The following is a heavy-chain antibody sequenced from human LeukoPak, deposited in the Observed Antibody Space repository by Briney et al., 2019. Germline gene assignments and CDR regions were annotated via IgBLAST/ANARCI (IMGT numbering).Heavy chain of an antibody. CDR1: GFTFSRYW. Sequence: GGSLRLSCAASGFTFSRYWMNWVRQAPGKGLEWVANIKQDGSEKYYVDSVKGRFTISRDNAKNSLYLQMTSLRAEDTAVYYCARVWRTYYYESSGYYSVAFDIWGQGTKVTVSS. CDR3: ARVWRTYYYESSGYYSVAFDI. V-gene: IGHV3-7*01. J-gene: IGHJ3*02. D-gene: IGHD3-22*01. CDR2: IKQDGSEK.